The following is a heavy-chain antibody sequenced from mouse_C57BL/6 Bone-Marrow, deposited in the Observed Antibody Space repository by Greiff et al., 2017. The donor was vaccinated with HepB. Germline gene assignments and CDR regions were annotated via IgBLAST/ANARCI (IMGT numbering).Heavy chain of an antibody. CDR3: VRGGGDLLWYPFDY. CDR1: GFTFNTYA. V-gene: IGHV10-3*01. D-gene: IGHD2-1*01. Sequence: EVQLVESGGGLVQPKGSLKLSCAASGFTFNTYAMHWVRQAPGKGLEWVARIRSKSSNYATYYADSVKDRFTISRDDSQSMLYLQMNNLNTADTAMYYCVRGGGDLLWYPFDYWGQGTTLTVSS. J-gene: IGHJ2*01. CDR2: IRSKSSNYAT.